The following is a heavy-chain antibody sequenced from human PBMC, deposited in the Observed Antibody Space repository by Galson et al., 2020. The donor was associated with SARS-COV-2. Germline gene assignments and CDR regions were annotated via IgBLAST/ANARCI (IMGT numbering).Heavy chain of an antibody. CDR1: GFTFSSYG. J-gene: IGHJ6*02. CDR3: AKDLRAYYYGMDV. V-gene: IGHV3-30*18. Sequence: TGGSLRLSCAASGFTFSSYGMHWVRQAPGKGLEWVAVISYDGSNKYYADSVKGRFTISRDNSKNTLYLQMNSLRAEDTAVYYCAKDLRAYYYGMDVWGQGTTVTVSS. CDR2: ISYDGSNK.